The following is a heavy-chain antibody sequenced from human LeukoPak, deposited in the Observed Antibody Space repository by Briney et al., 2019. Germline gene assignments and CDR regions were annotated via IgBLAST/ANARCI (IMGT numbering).Heavy chain of an antibody. D-gene: IGHD5-18*01. CDR3: ARGALDTKTRFDY. V-gene: IGHV4-59*01. Sequence: PSETLSLTCTVSGGSISGYYWSWIRQPPGKGLEWIGYIYYSGSTKYNPSLKSQVTISVDASKNQFSLRLSSLTAADTAVYYCARGALDTKTRFDYWGQGTLVTVSS. CDR1: GGSISGYY. J-gene: IGHJ4*02. CDR2: IYYSGST.